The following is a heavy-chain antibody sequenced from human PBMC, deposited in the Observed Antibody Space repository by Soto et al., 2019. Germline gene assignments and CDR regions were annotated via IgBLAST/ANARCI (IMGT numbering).Heavy chain of an antibody. D-gene: IGHD3-22*01. CDR3: AKVFYDSTGYLFDALDV. CDR1: GFTFSSYA. V-gene: IGHV3-23*01. J-gene: IGHJ3*01. Sequence: PGGSLRLSCAASGFTFSSYAMSWVRQAPGKGLEWVSTIRSSGGSTYYADSVKGRVTISRDNSKNMLFMQMNSLRAEDTAVYYCAKVFYDSTGYLFDALDVWGQGTMVT. CDR2: IRSSGGST.